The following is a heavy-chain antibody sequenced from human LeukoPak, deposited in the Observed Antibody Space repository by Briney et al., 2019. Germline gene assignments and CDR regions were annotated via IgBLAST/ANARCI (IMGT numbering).Heavy chain of an antibody. D-gene: IGHD1-26*01. CDR1: GFTVSSNY. CDR2: IYSGGST. J-gene: IGHJ4*02. CDR3: ARASRSYYSFDY. Sequence: GGSLRLSCAASGFTVSSNYMSWVRQAPGKGLEWVSVIYSGGSTYYADSVKGRFTISRDNSKNTLYLLMNSLRAEGTAVYYCARASRSYYSFDYWGQGTLVTVSS. V-gene: IGHV3-53*01.